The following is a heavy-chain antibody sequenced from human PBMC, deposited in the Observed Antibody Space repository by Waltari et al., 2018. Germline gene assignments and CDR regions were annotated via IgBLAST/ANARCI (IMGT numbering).Heavy chain of an antibody. J-gene: IGHJ4*02. Sequence: EVQLVESGGGLVQPGGSLKLSCAASGFIFSDAAIHWVRQASGKGREGFGRLRTNANNYATSYGASVKGRFTISRDDSRNTAYLQMNSLKIDDTAVYFCSRHEPLDFWGQGTLVTVSS. CDR1: GFIFSDAA. CDR3: SRHEPLDF. V-gene: IGHV3-73*01. CDR2: LRTNANNYAT.